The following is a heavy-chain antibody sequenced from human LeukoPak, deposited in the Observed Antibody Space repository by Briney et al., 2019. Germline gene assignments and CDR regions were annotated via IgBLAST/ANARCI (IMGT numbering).Heavy chain of an antibody. V-gene: IGHV4-59*01. CDR1: GGSISSYY. Sequence: SETLSLTCTVSGGSISSYYWSWIRQPPGKGLEWIGYVYYSGSTNYNPSLKSRVTISVDTSKNQFSLKLSSVTAADTAVYYCARVGSGVADYWGQGTLVTVSS. D-gene: IGHD6-19*01. J-gene: IGHJ4*02. CDR2: VYYSGST. CDR3: ARVGSGVADY.